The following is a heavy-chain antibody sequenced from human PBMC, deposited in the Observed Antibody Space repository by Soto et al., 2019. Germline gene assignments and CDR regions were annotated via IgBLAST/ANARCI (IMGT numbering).Heavy chain of an antibody. V-gene: IGHV3-21*01. CDR3: ATDRSDCSSTSCYHYYGMDV. D-gene: IGHD2-2*01. CDR1: GFTLSSYS. Sequence: GGSLRLSCAASGFTLSSYSMNWVRQAPGKGLEWVSSISSSSSYIYYADSVKGRFTISRDNAKNSLYLQMNSLRAEDTAVYYCATDRSDCSSTSCYHYYGMDVWGQGTTVTVSS. CDR2: ISSSSSYI. J-gene: IGHJ6*02.